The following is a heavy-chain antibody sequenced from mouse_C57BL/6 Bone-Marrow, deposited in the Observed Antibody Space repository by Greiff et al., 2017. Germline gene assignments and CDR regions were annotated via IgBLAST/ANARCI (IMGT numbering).Heavy chain of an antibody. CDR3: ARCDYDWFAY. D-gene: IGHD2-4*01. CDR2: IHPNSGST. V-gene: IGHV1-64*01. CDR1: GYTFTSYW. Sequence: VQLQQPGAELVKPGASVKLSCKASGYTFTSYWMHWVKQRPGQGLEWIGMIHPNSGSTNYNEKFKSKATLTVDKSSSTAYMQLSSLTSEDSAVYYCARCDYDWFAYWGQGTLVTVSA. J-gene: IGHJ3*01.